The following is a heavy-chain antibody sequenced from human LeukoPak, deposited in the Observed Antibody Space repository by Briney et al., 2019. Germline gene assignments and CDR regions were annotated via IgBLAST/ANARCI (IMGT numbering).Heavy chain of an antibody. CDR1: GGSISSYY. Sequence: PSETLSLTCTVSGGSISSYYWSWIRQPPGKGLEWIGYIYYSGSTNYNPSLKSRVTISVDTSKNQFSLKLSSVTAADTAVYYCARRLDYGGNPLDYWGQGTLVTVSS. CDR3: ARRLDYGGNPLDY. V-gene: IGHV4-59*01. CDR2: IYYSGST. D-gene: IGHD4-23*01. J-gene: IGHJ4*02.